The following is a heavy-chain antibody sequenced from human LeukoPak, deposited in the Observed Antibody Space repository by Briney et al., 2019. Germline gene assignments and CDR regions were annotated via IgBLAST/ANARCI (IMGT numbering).Heavy chain of an antibody. D-gene: IGHD6-13*01. V-gene: IGHV4-34*01. Sequence: SETLPLTCAVYGGSFSGYYWSWIRQPPGKGLEWIGEINHSGSTNYNPSLKSRVTISVDTSKNQFSLKLSSVTAADTAVYYCARGWYSSSWYFYWGQGTLVTVSS. J-gene: IGHJ4*02. CDR1: GGSFSGYY. CDR3: ARGWYSSSWYFY. CDR2: INHSGST.